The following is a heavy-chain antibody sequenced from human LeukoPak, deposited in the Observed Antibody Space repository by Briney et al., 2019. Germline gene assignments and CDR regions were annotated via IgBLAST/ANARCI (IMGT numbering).Heavy chain of an antibody. V-gene: IGHV4-4*02. Sequence: PSGTLSLTCAVSGDSISSDIWWNWVRQPPGKGLEWIGEIHHSGGINYNPSLKSRVTISVDTSKNQFSLKLSSVTAADTAVYYCARVRDFWSGYYNYGMDVWGQGTTVTVSS. CDR3: ARVRDFWSGYYNYGMDV. J-gene: IGHJ6*02. D-gene: IGHD3-3*01. CDR1: GDSISSDIW. CDR2: IHHSGGI.